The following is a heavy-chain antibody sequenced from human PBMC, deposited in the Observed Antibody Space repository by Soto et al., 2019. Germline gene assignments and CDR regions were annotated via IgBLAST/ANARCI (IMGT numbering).Heavy chain of an antibody. V-gene: IGHV1-69*13. Sequence: ASVKVSCKASGGTFSTFGISWVRQAPGQGLEWMGGIIPFFGTARYSQKFEDRITITADESTNTVYMDLRSLTSEDTAIYYCAKSAPMDARDKYYYDFWGQGALVTVSS. D-gene: IGHD2-2*01. CDR3: AKSAPMDARDKYYYDF. CDR2: IIPFFGTA. CDR1: GGTFSTFG. J-gene: IGHJ4*02.